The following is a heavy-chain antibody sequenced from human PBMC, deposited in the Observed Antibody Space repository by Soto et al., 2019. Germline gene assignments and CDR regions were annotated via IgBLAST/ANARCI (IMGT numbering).Heavy chain of an antibody. J-gene: IGHJ5*01. D-gene: IGHD6-13*01. Sequence: GGSLRLSCAASGFTFSGYFMSWVGQAPGKGLEWVSYISSSSGFANYADSVRGRFTISRDNAKNSLYLQMNSLRAEDTAVYYCARHPERIAEIGWFDPWGQGTLVTV. CDR2: ISSSSGFA. CDR3: ARHPERIAEIGWFDP. V-gene: IGHV3-11*06. CDR1: GFTFSGYF.